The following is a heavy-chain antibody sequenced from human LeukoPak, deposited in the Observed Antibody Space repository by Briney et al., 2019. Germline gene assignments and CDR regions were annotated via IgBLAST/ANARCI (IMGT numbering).Heavy chain of an antibody. D-gene: IGHD3-10*01. CDR1: GGSISSYY. V-gene: IGHV4-4*07. CDR2: IYTSGST. Sequence: SETLSLTCTVSGGSISSYYWSWIRQPAGKGLEWIGRIYTSGSTNYNPSLKSRVTMSVDTSKNQFSLKLSSVTAADTAVYYCARDRHYYGSGSYGPGKNLFDPWGQGTLVTVSS. J-gene: IGHJ5*02. CDR3: ARDRHYYGSGSYGPGKNLFDP.